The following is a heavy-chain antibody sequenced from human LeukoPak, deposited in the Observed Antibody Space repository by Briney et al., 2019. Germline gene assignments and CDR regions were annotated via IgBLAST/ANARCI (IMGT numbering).Heavy chain of an antibody. Sequence: PSQTLSLTCTVSGGSISSGSYYWSWIRQPAGKGLEWIGRIYTSGSTNYNPSLKSRVTISVDTSKNQFSLKLSSVTAADTAVYYCARQVGATTFGKYYFDYWGQGTLVTVYS. CDR3: ARQVGATTFGKYYFDY. D-gene: IGHD1-26*01. CDR2: IYTSGST. J-gene: IGHJ4*02. V-gene: IGHV4-61*02. CDR1: GGSISSGSYY.